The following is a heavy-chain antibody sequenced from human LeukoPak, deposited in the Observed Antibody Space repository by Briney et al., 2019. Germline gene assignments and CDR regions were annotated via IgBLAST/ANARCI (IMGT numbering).Heavy chain of an antibody. J-gene: IGHJ4*02. V-gene: IGHV5-10-1*01. CDR1: GYSFTSYW. D-gene: IGHD3-10*01. CDR2: IDPSDSYI. Sequence: TTAESLKISCKGSGYSFTSYWITWVRQMPGKGLEWMGRIDPSDSYINYSPSFQGHVTISADKSISTAYLQWSSLKASDTAMYYCARDYYGSGSYSINWGQGTLVTVSS. CDR3: ARDYYGSGSYSIN.